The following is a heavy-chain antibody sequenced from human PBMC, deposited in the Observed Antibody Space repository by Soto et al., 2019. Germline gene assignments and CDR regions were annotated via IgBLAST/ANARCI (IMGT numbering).Heavy chain of an antibody. CDR1: GGSISSYY. CDR2: MYYGGRT. CDR3: ARGTPSPLIVRRSRGPWFDP. J-gene: IGHJ5*02. V-gene: IGHV4-59*08. Sequence: SETLSLTCTVSGGSISSYYWSWIRQPPGKGLEWIGYMYYGGRTNYNPSLQSRVTISVDTSKMQVSLKLSSVTAADTAVYFCARGTPSPLIVRRSRGPWFDPWGQGTLVTVSS. D-gene: IGHD1-26*01.